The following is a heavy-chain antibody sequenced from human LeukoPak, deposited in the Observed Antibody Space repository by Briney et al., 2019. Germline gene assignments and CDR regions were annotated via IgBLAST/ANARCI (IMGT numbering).Heavy chain of an antibody. V-gene: IGHV1-18*01. D-gene: IGHD3-9*01. CDR2: ISAYNGNT. Sequence: ASVKVSCKASGYTFTSYGISWVRQAPGQGLEWMGWISAYNGNTNYAQKLQGRVTMTTDTSTSTAYMELRSLRSDDTAAYYCARGERRYDILTDMDVWGKGTTVTVSS. CDR3: ARGERRYDILTDMDV. J-gene: IGHJ6*03. CDR1: GYTFTSYG.